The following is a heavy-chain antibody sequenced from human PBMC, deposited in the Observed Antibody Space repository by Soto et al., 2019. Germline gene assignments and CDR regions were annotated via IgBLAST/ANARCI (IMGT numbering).Heavy chain of an antibody. CDR2: IYYSGST. CDR3: AILGLMDV. V-gene: IGHV4-59*08. CDR1: GGSISRYY. Sequence: QVQLQESGPGLVKPSETLSLTCTVSGGSISRYYWSWIRQPPGKGLEWIGYIYYSGSTNYNPSLKSRVTISVDTSKNQFSLKLSSVTAADTAVYYCAILGLMDVWGKGTTVTVSS. J-gene: IGHJ6*03.